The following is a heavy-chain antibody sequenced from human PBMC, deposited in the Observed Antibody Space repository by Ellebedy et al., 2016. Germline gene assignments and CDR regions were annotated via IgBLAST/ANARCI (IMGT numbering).Heavy chain of an antibody. CDR2: INHSGST. CDR1: GGAFSGYY. D-gene: IGHD7-27*01. V-gene: IGHV4-34*01. CDR3: ARLNWGNYYYMDV. J-gene: IGHJ6*03. Sequence: SETLSLTXAVYGGAFSGYYWSWIRQHPGKGLEWIGEINHSGSTNYNPSLKSRVTISVDTSKNQFSLKLSSVTAADTAVYYCARLNWGNYYYMDVWGKGTTVTVSS.